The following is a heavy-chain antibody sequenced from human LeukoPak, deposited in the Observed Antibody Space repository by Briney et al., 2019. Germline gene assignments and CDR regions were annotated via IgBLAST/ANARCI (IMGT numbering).Heavy chain of an antibody. CDR1: GGSIISSSYY. D-gene: IGHD3-16*01. J-gene: IGHJ5*02. CDR3: ARGYRALRFRWFDP. CDR2: SHHSGST. V-gene: IGHV4-39*07. Sequence: PSETLSLTCTVSGGSIISSSYYWGWIRQPPGKGLEWIGNSHHSGSTNYNPSLKSRVTISVDTSKNQFSLKLSSVTAADTAVYYCARGYRALRFRWFDPWGQGTLVTVSS.